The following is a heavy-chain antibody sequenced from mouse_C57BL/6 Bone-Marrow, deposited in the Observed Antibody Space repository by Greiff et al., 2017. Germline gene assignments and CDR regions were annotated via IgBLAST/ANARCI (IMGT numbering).Heavy chain of an antibody. Sequence: QVQLQQSGAELVKPGASVKLSCKASGYTFTSYWMHWVKQRPGRGLEWIGRIDPNSGGTKYDEKFKGKATLTVDKPSSTAYLQLSSLTSEESSVYSCARWEIPYSCDYWGQGTTLTVSS. V-gene: IGHV1-72*01. CDR3: ARWEIPYSCDY. J-gene: IGHJ2*01. CDR1: GYTFTSYW. D-gene: IGHD4-1*01. CDR2: IDPNSGGT.